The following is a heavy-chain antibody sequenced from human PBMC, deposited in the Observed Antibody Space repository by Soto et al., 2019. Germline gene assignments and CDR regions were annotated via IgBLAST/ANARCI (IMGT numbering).Heavy chain of an antibody. CDR3: ARVRWYGDYPDY. J-gene: IGHJ4*02. Sequence: SETLSLTCTVSGGSISSDNYYWSWIRQPPGKGLEWIGYIYDSGSTYYNPSLKSRVTISVDTPKNQFSLKLSSVTAADTAVYYCARVRWYGDYPDYWGQGTLVTVSS. CDR2: IYDSGST. D-gene: IGHD4-17*01. V-gene: IGHV4-30-4*01. CDR1: GGSISSDNYY.